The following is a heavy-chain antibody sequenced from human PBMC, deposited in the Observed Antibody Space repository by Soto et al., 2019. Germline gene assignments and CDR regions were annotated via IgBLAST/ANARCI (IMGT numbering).Heavy chain of an antibody. J-gene: IGHJ1*01. Sequence: QVQLVQSGGEVKKPGASVKVSCKASGYTVTNYGISWVRQAPGQGLEWMGWINVYKGNTKYAQKVQGRVTMTTDTSTSTGSVELRSLRSGDTSVYYCARGVVSGSCYTQYTWVYHWGKGTLATFYS. CDR1: GYTVTNYG. V-gene: IGHV1-18*01. CDR2: INVYKGNT. CDR3: ARGVVSGSCYTQYTWVYH. D-gene: IGHD3-10*01.